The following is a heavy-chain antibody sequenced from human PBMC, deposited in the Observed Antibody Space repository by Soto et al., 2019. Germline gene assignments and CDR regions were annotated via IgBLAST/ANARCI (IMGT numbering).Heavy chain of an antibody. V-gene: IGHV4-61*01. CDR1: GGSVSSGSYY. D-gene: IGHD2-15*01. Sequence: SETLSLTCTVSGGSVSSGSYYWSWIRQPPGKGLEWIGYIYYSGSTNYNPSLKSRVTISVDTSKNQFSLKLSSVTAADTAVYYCARAPPCPWGGSCSALDYWGQGTLVTVSS. J-gene: IGHJ4*02. CDR2: IYYSGST. CDR3: ARAPPCPWGGSCSALDY.